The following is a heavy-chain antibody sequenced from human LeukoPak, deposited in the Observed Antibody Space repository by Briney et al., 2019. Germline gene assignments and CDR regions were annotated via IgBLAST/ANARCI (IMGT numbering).Heavy chain of an antibody. V-gene: IGHV3-23*01. CDR1: AFTFGSFG. D-gene: IGHD1-7*01. CDR3: AKDATPRNSIWDHFDS. J-gene: IGHJ4*02. CDR2: ISDTGGST. Sequence: GGSLRLSCAASAFTFGSFGMSWVRQAPGKGLEWVSAISDTGGSTFYADSVKGRFTGSRDDAKNTVYLQMNSLRAEDTAIYFCAKDATPRNSIWDHFDSWGQGTLVTVSS.